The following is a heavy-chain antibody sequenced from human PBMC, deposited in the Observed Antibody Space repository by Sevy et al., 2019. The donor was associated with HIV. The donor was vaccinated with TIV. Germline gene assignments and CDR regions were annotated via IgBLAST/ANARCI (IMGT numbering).Heavy chain of an antibody. V-gene: IGHV3-23*01. CDR2: ISGSGGST. Sequence: GGSLRLSCAASGFTFSSYAMSWVRQAPGKGLEWVSAISGSGGSTYYADSVKGRFTISRDNSKNTLYLQMSSLRAEDTAVYYCAKDTPNLSYDSSGYYYPQYFDYWGQGTLVTVSS. J-gene: IGHJ4*02. D-gene: IGHD3-22*01. CDR3: AKDTPNLSYDSSGYYYPQYFDY. CDR1: GFTFSSYA.